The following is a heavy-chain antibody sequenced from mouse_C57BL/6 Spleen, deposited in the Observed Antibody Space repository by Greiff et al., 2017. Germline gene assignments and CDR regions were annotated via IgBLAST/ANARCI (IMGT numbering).Heavy chain of an antibody. CDR3: ARGNSDDED. V-gene: IGHV1-61*01. D-gene: IGHD2-12*01. CDR1: GYTFTSYW. CDR2: IYPSDGET. J-gene: IGHJ2*01. Sequence: VKLQQPGAELVRPGSSVKLSCKASGYTFTSYWMDWVKQRPGQGLEWIGNIYPSDGETHYNQKFKDKATLTVDKSSSTAYMQLSSLTSEDSAVYYCARGNSDDEDWGQGTTLTVSS.